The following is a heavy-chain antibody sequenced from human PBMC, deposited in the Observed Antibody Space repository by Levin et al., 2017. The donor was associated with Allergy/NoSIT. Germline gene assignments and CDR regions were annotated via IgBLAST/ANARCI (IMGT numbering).Heavy chain of an antibody. V-gene: IGHV3-48*01. CDR2: ISSSSRSI. Sequence: GGSLRLSCAASGFIFSSYSMNWVRQAPGKGLEWVSYISSSSRSIYYADSVRGRFTISRDNAKNSLYLQMNSLRAEDTAVFYCARDSEGQDSGWYGVVDYWGQGTLVTVSS. J-gene: IGHJ4*02. CDR3: ARDSEGQDSGWYGVVDY. CDR1: GFIFSSYS. D-gene: IGHD6-19*01.